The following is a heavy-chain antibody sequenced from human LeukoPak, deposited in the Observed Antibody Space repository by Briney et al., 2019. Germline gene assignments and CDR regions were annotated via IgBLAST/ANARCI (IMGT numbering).Heavy chain of an antibody. Sequence: PGGSLRLSCAASGFTFSNYNMNWVRQAPGKGLEWVSSISSSSSYIYYADSVNGRFTISRDNAKNSLYLQMNCLRAEDTAVYYCARDLVGATESGYWGQGTLVTVSS. CDR2: ISSSSSYI. D-gene: IGHD1-26*01. J-gene: IGHJ4*02. CDR1: GFTFSNYN. V-gene: IGHV3-21*01. CDR3: ARDLVGATESGY.